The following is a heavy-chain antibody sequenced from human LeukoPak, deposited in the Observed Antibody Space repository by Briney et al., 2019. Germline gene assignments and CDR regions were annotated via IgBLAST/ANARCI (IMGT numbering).Heavy chain of an antibody. D-gene: IGHD6-19*01. V-gene: IGHV3-20*04. J-gene: IGHJ4*02. CDR2: INWNGGST. CDR3: ARDPYSSGWYWVGGY. CDR1: GFTFYDYG. Sequence: GGSLRLSCAASGFTFYDYGMSWVRQAPGKGLEWVSGINWNGGSTVYADSVKGRFTISRDNAKNSLYLQMNSLRAEDTALYYCARDPYSSGWYWVGGYWGQGTLVTVSS.